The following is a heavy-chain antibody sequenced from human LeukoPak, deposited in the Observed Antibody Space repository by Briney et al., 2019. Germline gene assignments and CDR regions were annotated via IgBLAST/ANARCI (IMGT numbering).Heavy chain of an antibody. CDR2: ISAYNGNT. CDR1: GYTFTGYY. J-gene: IGHJ4*02. CDR3: ARDPPGYYDILTGYYTSYFDY. V-gene: IGHV1-18*04. D-gene: IGHD3-9*01. Sequence: ASVKVSCKASGYTFTGYYMHWVRQAPGQGLEWMGWISAYNGNTNYAQKLQGRVTMTTDTSTSTAYMELRSLRSDDTAVYYCARDPPGYYDILTGYYTSYFDYWGQGTLVTVSS.